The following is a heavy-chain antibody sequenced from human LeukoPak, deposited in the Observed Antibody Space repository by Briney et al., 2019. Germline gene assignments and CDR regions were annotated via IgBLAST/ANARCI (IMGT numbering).Heavy chain of an antibody. V-gene: IGHV4-59*12. CDR1: GSSISSYY. D-gene: IGHD3-16*01. J-gene: IGHJ6*03. CDR3: ARAAVWSRRINYYYYYMDV. Sequence: SETLSLTCTVSGSSISSYYWSWIRQPPGKGLEWIGYIYYSGSTNYNPSLKSRVTISIDTSKNQFSLKLTSVTAADTAVYYCARAAVWSRRINYYYYYMDVWDKGTTVTVSS. CDR2: IYYSGST.